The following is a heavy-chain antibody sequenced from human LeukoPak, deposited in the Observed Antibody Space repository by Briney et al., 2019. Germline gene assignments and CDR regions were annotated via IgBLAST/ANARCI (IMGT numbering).Heavy chain of an antibody. CDR3: AKGRRGYGSGRSDYFDY. J-gene: IGHJ4*02. D-gene: IGHD3-10*01. CDR2: ISWNSGSI. CDR1: GFTFDDYA. V-gene: IGHV3-9*03. Sequence: LSGRSLRLSCAASGFTFDDYAMHWVRQAPGKGLEWVSGISWNSGSIGYADSVKGRFTTSRDNAKNSLYLQMNSLRAEDMALYYCAKGRRGYGSGRSDYFDYWGQGTLVTVSS.